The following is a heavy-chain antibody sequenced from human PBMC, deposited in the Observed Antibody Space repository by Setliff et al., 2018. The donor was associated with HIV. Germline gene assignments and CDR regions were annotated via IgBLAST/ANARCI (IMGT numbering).Heavy chain of an antibody. Sequence: GASVKVSCKASGGTFSSYAISWVRQAPGQGLEWMGGIIPIFGTANYAQKFQGRVTITADESTSTAYMERSSLRSEDTAVYYCARDTPHIVVVTAPEPGDDAFDIWGQGTTVTVSS. J-gene: IGHJ3*02. D-gene: IGHD2-21*02. CDR3: ARDTPHIVVVTAPEPGDDAFDI. CDR2: IIPIFGTA. V-gene: IGHV1-69*13. CDR1: GGTFSSYA.